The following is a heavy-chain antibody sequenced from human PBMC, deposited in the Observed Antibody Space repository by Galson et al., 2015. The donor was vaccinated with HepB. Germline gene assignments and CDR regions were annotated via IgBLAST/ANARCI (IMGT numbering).Heavy chain of an antibody. Sequence: SLRLSCAASGVTIPSYSMYWVRKAPGKGLEWLAYISAGSTTVYYAASVRGRSTISRDNAKNFLYLHMNSLRGEDTAVYYCARNPASYDYFNMDVWGHGTTVTVSS. CDR1: GVTIPSYS. CDR2: ISAGSTTV. CDR3: ARNPASYDYFNMDV. J-gene: IGHJ6*02. V-gene: IGHV3-48*01.